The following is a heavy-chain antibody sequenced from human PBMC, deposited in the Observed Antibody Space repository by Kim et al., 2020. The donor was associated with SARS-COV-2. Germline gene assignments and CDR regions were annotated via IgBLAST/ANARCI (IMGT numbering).Heavy chain of an antibody. CDR3: AKYSGSYGMDV. D-gene: IGHD4-4*01. CDR2: ISGNGAST. Sequence: GGSLRLSCAASGFTFSSYDMNWVRQAPGKGLEWVSVISGNGASTNYADSVKGRFTISRDNSKNTLYLQMNSLRAEDTALYYCAKYSGSYGMDVWGQGTTVTVSS. CDR1: GFTFSSYD. J-gene: IGHJ6*02. V-gene: IGHV3-23*01.